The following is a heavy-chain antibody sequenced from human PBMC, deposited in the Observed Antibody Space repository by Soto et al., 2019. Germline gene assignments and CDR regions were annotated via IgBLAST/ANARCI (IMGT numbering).Heavy chain of an antibody. CDR1: GYSFTIFC. J-gene: IGHJ1*01. Sequence: GESLKISGRVSGYSFTIFCISWVRQLPWKGLEWMGRIDPTDSYTNYSPSFQGHVTFPVDRSINTAYLQWRSLKAPDPAVYYCARLHSRHGTNGQLGDWGHGTLVTVSS. V-gene: IGHV5-10-1*01. D-gene: IGHD3-22*01. CDR2: IDPTDSYT. CDR3: ARLHSRHGTNGQLGD.